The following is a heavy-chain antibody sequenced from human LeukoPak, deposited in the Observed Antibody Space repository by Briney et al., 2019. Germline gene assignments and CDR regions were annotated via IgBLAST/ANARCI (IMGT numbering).Heavy chain of an antibody. CDR1: GFTFTSHG. CDR2: IQHDGSNK. V-gene: IGHV3-30*02. Sequence: GGSLRLSCVVSGFTFTSHGMHWIRQAPGKGLEWVAFIQHDGSNKYHADSVKGRFTISRDNSKNTLYLQMNSLRAEDTAVYYCAKGGGSGSYFFDYWGQGTLVTVSS. D-gene: IGHD3-10*01. J-gene: IGHJ4*02. CDR3: AKGGGSGSYFFDY.